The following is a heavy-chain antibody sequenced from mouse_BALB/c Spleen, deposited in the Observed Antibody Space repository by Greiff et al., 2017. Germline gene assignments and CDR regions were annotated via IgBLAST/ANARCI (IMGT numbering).Heavy chain of an antibody. CDR3: ARSHYFDY. Sequence: EVQGVESGGGLVKPGGSLKLSCAASGFTFSSYYMSWVRQTPEKRLELVAAINSNGGSTYYPDTVKGRFTISRDNAKNTLYLQMSSLKSEDTALYYCARSHYFDYWGQGTTLTVSS. V-gene: IGHV5-6-2*01. J-gene: IGHJ2*01. CDR2: INSNGGST. CDR1: GFTFSSYY.